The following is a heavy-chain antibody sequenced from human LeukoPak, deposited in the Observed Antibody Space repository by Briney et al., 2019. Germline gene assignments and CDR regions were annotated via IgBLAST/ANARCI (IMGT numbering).Heavy chain of an antibody. J-gene: IGHJ4*02. CDR1: GGSISSSSTCY. CDR3: ASVTPYSDY. D-gene: IGHD2-21*02. CDR2: IYYSGNT. V-gene: IGHV4-39*01. Sequence: SETLSLTCTVSGGSISSSSTCYWGWIRQPPGKGLEWIGSIYYSGNTYYNPSLKSRVTISVDRSKNQFSLKLSSVTAADTAVYYCASVTPYSDYWGQGTLVTVSS.